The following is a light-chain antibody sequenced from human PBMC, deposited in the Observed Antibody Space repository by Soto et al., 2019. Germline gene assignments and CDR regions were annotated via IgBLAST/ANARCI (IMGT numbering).Light chain of an antibody. CDR1: SSDIGGSNY. CDR3: SSYRSTAVV. CDR2: EVT. V-gene: IGLV2-14*01. J-gene: IGLJ1*01. Sequence: QSALTQPASVSGSPGQSITIACTGTSSDIGGSNYVSWYQQHPGKAPKLIIYEVTNRPSGGSDRFSGSKSDNTASLIISGLQAEDAAHYYCSSYRSTAVVFGSGTKVTVL.